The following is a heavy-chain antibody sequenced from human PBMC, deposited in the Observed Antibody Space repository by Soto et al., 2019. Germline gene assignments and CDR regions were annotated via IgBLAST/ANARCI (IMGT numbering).Heavy chain of an antibody. CDR1: GFSLSTSGVG. Sequence: QITLKESGPTLVKPTQTLTLTCTFSGFSLSTSGVGVGWIRQPPGKALEWLPLIYWEDEKRYSPSLKSRLTTTKDTSKNQVVLTMTTMDPGDTATYYCALLSSISPQDWGQGTLVTVSS. D-gene: IGHD3-3*02. J-gene: IGHJ1*01. CDR3: ALLSSISPQD. CDR2: IYWEDEK. V-gene: IGHV2-5*02.